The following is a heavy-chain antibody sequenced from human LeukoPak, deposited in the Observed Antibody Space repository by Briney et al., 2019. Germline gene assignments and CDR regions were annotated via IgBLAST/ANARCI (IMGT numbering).Heavy chain of an antibody. V-gene: IGHV4-4*02. Sequence: SGTLSLTCAVSGSSISSSNWWSWVRQPPGKGLEWIGSIYYSGSTYYNPSLKSRVTISVDTSKNQFSLKLSSVTAADTAVYYCARAGMTTVTSWWDYWGQGTLVTVSS. CDR1: GSSISSSNW. J-gene: IGHJ4*02. CDR2: IYYSGST. D-gene: IGHD4-17*01. CDR3: ARAGMTTVTSWWDY.